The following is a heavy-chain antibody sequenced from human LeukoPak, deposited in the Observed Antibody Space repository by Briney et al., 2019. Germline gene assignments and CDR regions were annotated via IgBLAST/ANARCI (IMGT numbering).Heavy chain of an antibody. J-gene: IGHJ4*02. CDR3: ARVVRQQMFDY. D-gene: IGHD2-21*01. V-gene: IGHV4-59*01. CDR1: GGSISSYY. CDR2: LYYSGST. Sequence: SETLSLTCTVSGGSISSYYWSWIRQPPGKGLEWIGSLYYSGSTNYNPSLKSRVTISVDTSKNQFSLKLSSVTAADTAVYYCARVVRQQMFDYWGQGTLVTVSS.